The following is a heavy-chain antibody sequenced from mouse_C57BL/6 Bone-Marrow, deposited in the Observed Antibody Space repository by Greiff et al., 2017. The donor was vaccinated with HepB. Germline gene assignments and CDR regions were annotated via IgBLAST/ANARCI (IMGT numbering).Heavy chain of an antibody. CDR2: SRNKANDYTT. V-gene: IGHV7-1*01. D-gene: IGHD1-1*01. Sequence: EVMLVESGGGLVQSGRSLRLSCATSGFTFSDFYMEWVRQAPGKGLEWIAASRNKANDYTTEYSASVKGRFIVSRDTSQSILYLQMNALRAEDTAIYYCARGKYGSSYRDYAMDYWGQGTSVTVSS. CDR3: ARGKYGSSYRDYAMDY. CDR1: GFTFSDFY. J-gene: IGHJ4*01.